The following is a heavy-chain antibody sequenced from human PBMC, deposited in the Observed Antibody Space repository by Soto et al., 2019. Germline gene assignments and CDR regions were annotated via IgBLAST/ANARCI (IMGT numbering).Heavy chain of an antibody. CDR1: GGSISSSY. CDR3: ASLVYCSGGSCYSGSYFQH. D-gene: IGHD2-15*01. CDR2: IYYSGST. V-gene: IGHV4-59*08. J-gene: IGHJ1*01. Sequence: SETLSLTCTVSGGSISSSYWSWIRQPPGKGLEWIGYIYYSGSTNYNPSLKSRATTSADTSKNQFSLKLNSVTAADTAVYYCASLVYCSGGSCYSGSYFQHWGQGTLVTVSS.